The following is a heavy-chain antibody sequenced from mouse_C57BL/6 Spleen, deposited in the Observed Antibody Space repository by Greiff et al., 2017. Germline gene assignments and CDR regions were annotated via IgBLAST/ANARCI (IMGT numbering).Heavy chain of an antibody. CDR2: INPNYGTT. CDR1: GYSFTDYN. Sequence: EVKLMESGPELVKPGASVKISCKASGYSFTDYNMNWVKQSNGKSLEWIGVINPNYGTTSYNQKFKGKATLTVDQSSSTAYMQLNSLTSEDSAVYYCARSTYPGYYWYFDVWGTGTTVTVSS. CDR3: ARSTYPGYYWYFDV. D-gene: IGHD2-2*01. J-gene: IGHJ1*03. V-gene: IGHV1-39*01.